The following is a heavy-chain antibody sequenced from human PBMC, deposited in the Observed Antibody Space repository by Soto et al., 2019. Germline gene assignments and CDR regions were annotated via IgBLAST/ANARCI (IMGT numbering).Heavy chain of an antibody. V-gene: IGHV3-23*01. CDR1: GFTFSSYA. CDR2: ISGSGGST. CDR3: AKEDIVVVPAADIYYYYYGMDV. D-gene: IGHD2-2*01. J-gene: IGHJ6*02. Sequence: GGSLRLSCAASGFTFSSYAMSWVRQAPGKGLEWVSAISGSGGSTYYADSVKGRFTISRDNSKNTLYQQMNSLRAEDTAVYYCAKEDIVVVPAADIYYYYYGMDVWGQGTTVTVSS.